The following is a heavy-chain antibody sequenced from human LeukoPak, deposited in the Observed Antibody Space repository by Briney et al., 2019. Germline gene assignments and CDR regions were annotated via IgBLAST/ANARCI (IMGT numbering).Heavy chain of an antibody. D-gene: IGHD3-10*01. CDR2: LYRDAGT. CDR1: GFTVSTNH. CDR3: ARVGITTVRGATDY. V-gene: IGHV3-66*01. J-gene: IGHJ4*02. Sequence: PGGSLRLSCAVSGFTVSTNHMNWVRQAPGKGLEWVSVLYRDAGTYYSDSVKGRFTISRDISNNTLYLQMSSLRAEDTAVYYCARVGITTVRGATDYWGQGTLVTVSS.